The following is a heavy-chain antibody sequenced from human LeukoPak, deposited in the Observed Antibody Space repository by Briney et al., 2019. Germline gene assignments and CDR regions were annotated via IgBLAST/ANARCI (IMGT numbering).Heavy chain of an antibody. V-gene: IGHV1-3*01. CDR2: INAGNGNT. CDR1: GYTFTSYA. CDR3: ARAGVYNNNRYWFDS. Sequence: ASVKVSCRASGYTFTSYAMHWVRQAPGQRLEWMGRINAGNGNTKYSQKFQGRVTITRDTSASTAYMELSSLRSEDTAVYYCARAGVYNNNRYWFDSWGQGTLVTVSS. J-gene: IGHJ5*01. D-gene: IGHD1-14*01.